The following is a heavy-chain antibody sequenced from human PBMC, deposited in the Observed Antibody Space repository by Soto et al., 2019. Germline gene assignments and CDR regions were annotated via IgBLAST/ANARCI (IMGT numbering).Heavy chain of an antibody. CDR2: INGDGTST. CDR3: ASRGNYDNRAFDL. Sequence: EVQLVESGGGLVQPGGSLRLSCAASGFPFRSYWMHWVRQAPGKGLVWVSRINGDGTSTNYADSVQGRFTISRDNAKNTLYRQMDRLRADDTAVYFCASRGNYDNRAFDLWGQGTVVTVSS. CDR1: GFPFRSYW. D-gene: IGHD3-10*01. J-gene: IGHJ3*01. V-gene: IGHV3-74*01.